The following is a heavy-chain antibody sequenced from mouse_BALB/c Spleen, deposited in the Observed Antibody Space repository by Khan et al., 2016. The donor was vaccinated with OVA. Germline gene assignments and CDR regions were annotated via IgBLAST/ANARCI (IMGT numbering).Heavy chain of an antibody. V-gene: IGHV14-3*02. D-gene: IGHD1-1*01. CDR3: ATYYFGSSRYFDY. CDR1: GFNIKDTY. CDR2: IDPANGNT. Sequence: VQLQQPGAEVVKPGASVKLSCTASGFNIKDTYMHWVKQRPEQGLEWIGRIDPANGNTKYDPKFQGKATVTADTSSNTAYLQLSSLTSEDTAVYFCATYYFGSSRYFDYWGQGTTLTVSS. J-gene: IGHJ2*01.